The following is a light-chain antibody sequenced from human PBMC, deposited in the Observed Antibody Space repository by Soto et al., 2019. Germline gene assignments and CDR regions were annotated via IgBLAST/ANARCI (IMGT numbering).Light chain of an antibody. CDR3: QQSYTSPFN. CDR2: AAS. J-gene: IGKJ3*01. Sequence: DIQMTQSPSSLSASVGDRVTIICRASQSIVSYLNWYQQKPGKAPKLLVYAASSPRTGVPSRFSGSGSGTNFTLTIGSLQPEDFATYYCQQSYTSPFNFGHGTQVDVK. CDR1: QSIVSY. V-gene: IGKV1-39*01.